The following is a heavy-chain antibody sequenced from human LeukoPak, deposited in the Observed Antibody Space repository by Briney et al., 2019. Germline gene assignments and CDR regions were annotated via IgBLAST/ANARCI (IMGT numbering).Heavy chain of an antibody. V-gene: IGHV3-30*03. D-gene: IGHD3-22*01. J-gene: IGHJ4*02. CDR3: ARWGSITMIVVVRLEFYFDY. CDR2: ISYDGSNK. CDR1: GFTFSSYG. Sequence: GGSLRLSCAASGFTFSSYGMHWVRQAPGKGLEWVAVISYDGSNKYYADSVKGRFTISRDNSKNTLYLQMNSLRAEDTAVYYCARWGSITMIVVVRLEFYFDYWGQGTLVTVSS.